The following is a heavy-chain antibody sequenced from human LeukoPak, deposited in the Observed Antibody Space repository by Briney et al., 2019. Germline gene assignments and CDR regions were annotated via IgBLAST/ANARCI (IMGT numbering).Heavy chain of an antibody. CDR1: GFTFSSYS. Sequence: GGSLRLSCAASGFTFSSYSMHWVRQAPGKGLVWVSRINSDGINPSYAHSVKGRFTISIDTAMSTLYLQMNSLRAEDTAVYYCARDLGQYYDSSDNWFDPWGQGTLVTVSP. J-gene: IGHJ5*02. V-gene: IGHV3-74*01. D-gene: IGHD3-10*01. CDR3: ARDLGQYYDSSDNWFDP. CDR2: INSDGINP.